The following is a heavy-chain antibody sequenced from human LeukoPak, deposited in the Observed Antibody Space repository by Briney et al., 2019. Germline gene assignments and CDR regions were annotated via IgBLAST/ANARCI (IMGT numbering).Heavy chain of an antibody. V-gene: IGHV3-64*01. CDR1: GFTFSSYA. Sequence: GGCLRLSCAASGFTFSSYAMHWVRQAPGKGLEYVSAISSNGGSTYYANSVKGRFTISRDNSKNTLYLQMNSLRAEDTAVYYCAKEGIWFGEFGTWFDPWGQGTLVTVSS. CDR3: AKEGIWFGEFGTWFDP. D-gene: IGHD3-10*01. J-gene: IGHJ5*02. CDR2: ISSNGGST.